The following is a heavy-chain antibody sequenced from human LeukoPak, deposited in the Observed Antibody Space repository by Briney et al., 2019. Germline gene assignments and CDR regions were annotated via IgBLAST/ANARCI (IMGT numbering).Heavy chain of an antibody. CDR2: IYHTGST. Sequence: PSETLSLTCAVSGGSISISNWYSWARQPPGKGLEWIGEIYHTGSTNYNPSLKSRVTISVDKSKNQVSLKLSSVTAADTAVYYCARVHNDILTDDSLGDKFDYWGQGTLVTVSS. CDR1: GGSISISNW. D-gene: IGHD3-9*01. V-gene: IGHV4-4*02. J-gene: IGHJ4*02. CDR3: ARVHNDILTDDSLGDKFDY.